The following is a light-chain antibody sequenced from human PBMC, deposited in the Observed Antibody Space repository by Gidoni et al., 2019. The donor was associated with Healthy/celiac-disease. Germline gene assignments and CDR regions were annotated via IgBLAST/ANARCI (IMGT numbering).Light chain of an antibody. J-gene: IGKJ1*01. Sequence: EIVWTQSPGTLSLSPGERATLSCRASQSVSSSYLAWYQPKPGQAPRLLIYGASSRATGIPYRFSGSGSGTDFTLTISRLEPEDFAVYYCQQYGSSRWTFGQGTKVEIK. V-gene: IGKV3-20*01. CDR1: QSVSSSY. CDR2: GAS. CDR3: QQYGSSRWT.